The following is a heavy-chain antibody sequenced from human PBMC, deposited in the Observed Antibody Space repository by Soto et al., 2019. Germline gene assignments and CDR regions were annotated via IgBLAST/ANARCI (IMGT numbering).Heavy chain of an antibody. CDR3: AKAGCSDTNCHFWALAN. CDR1: GFNFEDYA. D-gene: IGHD7-27*01. J-gene: IGHJ1*01. CDR2: INWNSGKI. Sequence: EVLLVESGGGLVQPGRSLRLSCSGSGFNFEDYAMHWVRQVPGKGLEWVSSINWNSGKILYADSMEGRVTISRDNAQRSVYLQIHDPRIEDTGHYFCAKAGCSDTNCHFWALANWGPGTLVTVSS. V-gene: IGHV3-9*01.